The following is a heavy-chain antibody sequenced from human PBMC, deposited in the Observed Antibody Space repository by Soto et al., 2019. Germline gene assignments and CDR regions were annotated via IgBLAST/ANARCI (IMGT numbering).Heavy chain of an antibody. CDR1: GYTFTGYY. J-gene: IGHJ4*02. CDR3: ARSNVLRYFDWFLDQYYFDY. Sequence: ASVKVSCKAPGYTFTGYYMHWVRQAPGQGLEWMGWINPNSGGTNYAQKFQGWVTMTRNTSISTAYMELSRLRSDDTAVYYCARSNVLRYFDWFLDQYYFDYWGQGTLVTVSS. V-gene: IGHV1-2*04. CDR2: INPNSGGT. D-gene: IGHD3-9*01.